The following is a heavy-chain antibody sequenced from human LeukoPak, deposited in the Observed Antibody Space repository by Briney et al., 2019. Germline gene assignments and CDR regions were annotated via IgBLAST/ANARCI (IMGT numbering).Heavy chain of an antibody. J-gene: IGHJ4*02. CDR2: ISAYNGNT. CDR1: GYTFTSYG. Sequence: ASVKVSCKASGYTFTSYGISWVRQAPGQGLEWMGWISAYNGNTNYAQKFQGRVTMTRDTSISTAYMELSRLRSDDTAVYYCARDPILDYWGQGTLVTVSS. V-gene: IGHV1-18*01. CDR3: ARDPILDY.